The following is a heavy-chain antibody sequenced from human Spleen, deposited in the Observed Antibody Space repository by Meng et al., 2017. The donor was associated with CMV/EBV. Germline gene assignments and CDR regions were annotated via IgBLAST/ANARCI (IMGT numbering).Heavy chain of an antibody. CDR3: ARLVATNYYFDY. CDR1: GGSISSGDYY. V-gene: IGHV4-30-4*08. D-gene: IGHD5-12*01. CDR2: IYYSGST. Sequence: VSGGSISSGDYYWSWIRRPPGKGLEWIGYIYYSGSTYYNPSLKSRVTISVDTSKNQFSLKLSSVTAADTAVYYCARLVATNYYFDYWGQGTLVTVSS. J-gene: IGHJ4*02.